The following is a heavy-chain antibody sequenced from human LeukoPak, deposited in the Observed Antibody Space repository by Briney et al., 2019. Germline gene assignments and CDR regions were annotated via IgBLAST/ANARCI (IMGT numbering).Heavy chain of an antibody. J-gene: IGHJ4*02. CDR2: IRYDETNK. D-gene: IGHD2-2*03. V-gene: IGHV3-30*02. CDR3: AKSQRGYCSSTSYYGDY. CDR1: GFSFSSFG. Sequence: GGSLRLSCAASGFSFSSFGMHWVRQAPGKGLEWVAFIRYDETNKFYADSVKGRFTISRDNSNNTLYLQMNSLRAEDSAVYHCAKSQRGYCSSTSYYGDYWGQGTLVTVSS.